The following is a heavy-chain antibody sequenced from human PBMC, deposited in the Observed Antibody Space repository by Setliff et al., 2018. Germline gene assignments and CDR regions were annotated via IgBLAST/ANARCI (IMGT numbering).Heavy chain of an antibody. Sequence: LSLSCAASGFGFSDYAMHWVRQAPGKGLEWVAVISYGRGKEYYGDSVKGRFTISRDNFKNTLYLQMSSLRVEDTAVYYCAKDVGRGSGYYYYTDVWGKGTTVTVSS. CDR3: AKDVGRGSGYYYYTDV. CDR2: ISYGRGKE. CDR1: GFGFSDYA. D-gene: IGHD2-15*01. V-gene: IGHV3-30*18. J-gene: IGHJ6*03.